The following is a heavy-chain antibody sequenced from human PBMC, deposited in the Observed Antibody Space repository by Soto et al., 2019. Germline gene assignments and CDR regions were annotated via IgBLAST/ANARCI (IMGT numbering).Heavy chain of an antibody. D-gene: IGHD2-15*01. CDR2: IYYNGDT. Sequence: QLQLQESGPGLVKPAETLSLKCAVSGGSVSSGNYFWGWIRQPPGKGLEWMGKIYYNGDTYYSTSLKSRVTMSVDTAQNQFSLRLTSVTAADTAVYYCARRLIDTSNQGHAFDFWGQGTLVTVSS. CDR3: ARRLIDTSNQGHAFDF. J-gene: IGHJ3*01. V-gene: IGHV4-39*01. CDR1: GGSVSSGNYF.